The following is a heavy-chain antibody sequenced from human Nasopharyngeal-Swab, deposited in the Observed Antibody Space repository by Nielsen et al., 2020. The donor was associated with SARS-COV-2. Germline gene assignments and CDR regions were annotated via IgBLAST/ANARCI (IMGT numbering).Heavy chain of an antibody. CDR3: ARVLEDSSSQPWFDP. CDR2: ISAYNGNT. J-gene: IGHJ5*02. Sequence: WVRQAPGQGLEWMGWISAYNGNTNYAQKLQGRVTMTTDTSTSTAYMELRSLRSDDTAVYYCARVLEDSSSQPWFDPWGQGTLVTVSS. V-gene: IGHV1-18*01. D-gene: IGHD6-13*01.